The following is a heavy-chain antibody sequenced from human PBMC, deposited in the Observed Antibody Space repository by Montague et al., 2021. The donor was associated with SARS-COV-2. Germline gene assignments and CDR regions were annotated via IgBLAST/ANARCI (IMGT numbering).Heavy chain of an antibody. CDR2: SHHRSKWYN. Sequence: CAISGDSVSVNSPAWSWIRQSSAIGPERLVRSHHRSKWYNDYAVSVKSRITINPDTSKNQISLQLNSVTPEDTAVYYCARASASSDYWGQGTLVTVSS. J-gene: IGHJ4*02. CDR3: ARASASSDY. D-gene: IGHD1-26*01. CDR1: GDSVSVNSPA. V-gene: IGHV6-1*01.